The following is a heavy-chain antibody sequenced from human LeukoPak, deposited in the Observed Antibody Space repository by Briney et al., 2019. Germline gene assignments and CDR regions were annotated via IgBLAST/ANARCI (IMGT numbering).Heavy chain of an antibody. CDR1: GFTFTTYG. V-gene: IGHV3-15*01. CDR2: IKSKADGGIT. CDR3: TTARSVGYFDY. D-gene: IGHD1-26*01. Sequence: PGGSLRLSCAASGFTFTTYGMSWVRQAPGKGLEWVGRIKSKADGGITDYAAPVKGRFTISRDDSKNTLYLQMNSPKTEDTAVYYCTTARSVGYFDYWGQGALVTVSS. J-gene: IGHJ4*02.